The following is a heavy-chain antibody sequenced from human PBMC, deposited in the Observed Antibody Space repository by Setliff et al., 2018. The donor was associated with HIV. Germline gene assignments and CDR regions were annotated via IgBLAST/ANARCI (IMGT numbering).Heavy chain of an antibody. J-gene: IGHJ6*03. Sequence: PSETLSLTCTVSGGSINTYWSWIRQPPGKGLEWIGYINYSGRTNYNPSLKSRATISLDTSKNQFSLKLTSVTAADTAVYYCARDRRTHELLRGQPYYYHMDVWGKGTTVTAP. V-gene: IGHV4-59*12. D-gene: IGHD2-15*01. CDR3: ARDRRTHELLRGQPYYYHMDV. CDR1: GGSINTY. CDR2: INYSGRT.